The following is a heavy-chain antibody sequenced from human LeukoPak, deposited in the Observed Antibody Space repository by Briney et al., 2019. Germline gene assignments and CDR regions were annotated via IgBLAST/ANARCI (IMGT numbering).Heavy chain of an antibody. CDR2: IYYSGST. J-gene: IGHJ5*02. V-gene: IGHV4-39*07. Sequence: PSETLSLTCTVSGGSISSSSYYWGWIRQPPGKGLEWIGSIYYSGSTYYNPSLKSRVTISVDTSKNQFSLKLSSVTAADTAVYYCARDGSPYYYGSGSPWFDPWGQGTLVTVSS. CDR1: GGSISSSSYY. D-gene: IGHD3-10*01. CDR3: ARDGSPYYYGSGSPWFDP.